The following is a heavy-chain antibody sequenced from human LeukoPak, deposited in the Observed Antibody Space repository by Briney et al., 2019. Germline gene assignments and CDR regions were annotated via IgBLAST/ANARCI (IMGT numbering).Heavy chain of an antibody. CDR3: ARHGSTDYFDY. D-gene: IGHD2-2*03. V-gene: IGHV4-39*01. CDR1: GGSISGTTSY. Sequence: SETLSLTCAVSGGSISGTTSYWGWIRQPPRKGLEWIGRIYYSGSTFYNPSLKSRVTISVDTSKNQLSLRLSSVTAADTAVYYCARHGSTDYFDYWGQGTLVTVSS. CDR2: IYYSGST. J-gene: IGHJ4*02.